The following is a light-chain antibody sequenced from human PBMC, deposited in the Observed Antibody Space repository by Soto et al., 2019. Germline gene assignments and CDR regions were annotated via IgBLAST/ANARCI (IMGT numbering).Light chain of an antibody. CDR3: TSYTNRYTYV. J-gene: IGLJ1*01. Sequence: QSALTQPASVSGPPGQSITISCTGTSSDVGGYNYVAWYQQHPGKAPKLLIYNVINRPSGVSNRFSGSKSGNTASLTISGLQAEDEADYYCTSYTNRYTYVFGTGTKVTVL. CDR1: SSDVGGYNY. V-gene: IGLV2-14*01. CDR2: NVI.